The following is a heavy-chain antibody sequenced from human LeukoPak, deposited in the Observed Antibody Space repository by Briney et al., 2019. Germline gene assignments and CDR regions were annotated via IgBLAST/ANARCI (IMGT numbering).Heavy chain of an antibody. D-gene: IGHD3-22*01. Sequence: SETLSLTCAVYGGSFSGYYWSWIRQPPGNGLEWIGEINHSGSTNYNPFLKSRVTISVDTSKNQFSLKLSSVTAADTAVYYCARRTMIVAFDPWGQGTLVTVSS. CDR2: INHSGST. J-gene: IGHJ5*02. V-gene: IGHV4-34*01. CDR1: GGSFSGYY. CDR3: ARRTMIVAFDP.